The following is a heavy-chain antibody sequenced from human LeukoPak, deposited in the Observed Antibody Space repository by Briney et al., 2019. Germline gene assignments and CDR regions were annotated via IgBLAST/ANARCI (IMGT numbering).Heavy chain of an antibody. CDR1: GGSISSGGYS. CDR3: ARVVSNYYFDY. CDR2: IYHSGSP. D-gene: IGHD3-10*01. V-gene: IGHV4-30-2*01. Sequence: PSQTLSLTCAVSGGSISSGGYSWSWIRQPPGQGLEWIGYIYHSGSPYYNPSLKSRVTISVDRSKNQFSLKLSSVTAADTAVYYCARVVSNYYFDYWGQGTLVTVSS. J-gene: IGHJ4*02.